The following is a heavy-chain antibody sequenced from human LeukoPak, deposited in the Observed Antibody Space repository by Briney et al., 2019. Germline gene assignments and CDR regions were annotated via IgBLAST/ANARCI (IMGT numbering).Heavy chain of an antibody. CDR2: IKHDGSEN. CDR3: AKDLSRGPATYYFDY. J-gene: IGHJ4*02. Sequence: GGSLRLSCVASGLTFSSDWMTWVRQAPGKGLEWLASIKHDGSENYLVDSVKGRFTISRDNSRNTLYLQMSSLRAEDTALYYCAKDLSRGPATYYFDYWGQGTLVTVSS. CDR1: GLTFSSDW. V-gene: IGHV3-7*01. D-gene: IGHD3-10*01.